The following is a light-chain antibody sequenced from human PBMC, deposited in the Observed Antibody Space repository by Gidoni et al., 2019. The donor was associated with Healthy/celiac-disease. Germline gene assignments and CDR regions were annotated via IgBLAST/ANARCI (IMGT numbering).Light chain of an antibody. CDR1: QSISSW. V-gene: IGKV1-5*03. CDR2: KAS. CDR3: QQYNSYSK. Sequence: DIQMPQSPSTLSASVGDRVTITCRASQSISSWLAWYQQKPGKAPKLLIYKASSLESGGTSRFSGSGAGTEFTLTISSLQPDDFATYYCQQYNSYSKFGQGTKVEIK. J-gene: IGKJ1*01.